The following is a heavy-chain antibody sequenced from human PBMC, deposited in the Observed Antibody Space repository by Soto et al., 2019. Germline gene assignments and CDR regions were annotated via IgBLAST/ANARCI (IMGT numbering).Heavy chain of an antibody. CDR1: GLTFSAYW. CDR2: ISDDGSTA. J-gene: IGHJ4*02. Sequence: GGSLRLSCAVSGLTFSAYWMHWVRQVPGKGLTWVSRISDDGSTATYAHSVKGRFVISRDNAKNSLYLEMNTLRADDSGRYYCARGRRVSSTGTGAHWGRGTLVTFSS. CDR3: ARGRRVSSTGTGAH. V-gene: IGHV3-74*01. D-gene: IGHD1-1*01.